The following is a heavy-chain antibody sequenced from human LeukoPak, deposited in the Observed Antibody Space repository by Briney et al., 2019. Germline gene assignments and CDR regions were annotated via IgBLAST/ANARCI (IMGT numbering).Heavy chain of an antibody. CDR3: ARGPRCSGGSCYADN. J-gene: IGHJ4*02. Sequence: GGSLRLSCAASGFTFSDYYMTWIRQAPGKGLEWVSCISSSGSTIFYADSVKGRFTISRDNSKNTLYLQMNSLRAEDTAVYYCARGPRCSGGSCYADNWGQGTLVTVSS. V-gene: IGHV3-11*04. CDR2: ISSSGSTI. CDR1: GFTFSDYY. D-gene: IGHD2-15*01.